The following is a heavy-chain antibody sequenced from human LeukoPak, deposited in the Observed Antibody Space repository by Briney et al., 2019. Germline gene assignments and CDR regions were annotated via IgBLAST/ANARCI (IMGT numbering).Heavy chain of an antibody. J-gene: IGHJ2*01. D-gene: IGHD2-15*01. CDR3: ARVGPPGAATANWYFDL. V-gene: IGHV4-30-2*01. CDR1: GGSISSGGYY. CDR2: IYHSGST. Sequence: SETLSLTCTVSGGSISSGGYYWSWIRQPPGKGLEWIGYIYHSGSTYYNPSLKSRVTISVDRSKNQFSLKLSSVTAADTAVYYCARVGPPGAATANWYFDLWGRGTLVTVSS.